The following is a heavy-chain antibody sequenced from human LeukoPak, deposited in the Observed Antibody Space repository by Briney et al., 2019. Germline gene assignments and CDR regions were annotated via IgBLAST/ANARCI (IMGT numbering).Heavy chain of an antibody. D-gene: IGHD3-22*01. V-gene: IGHV3-7*01. Sequence: PGGSLRLSCAASGFTFTTYWMSWVRQAPGKGLEWVANIKQDGTEKYYVDSVKGRFTISRDNTKTSLYLQMNSLRAEDTAVYYCARDRAYYYDSSGYYDYWGQGTLVTVSS. CDR3: ARDRAYYYDSSGYYDY. J-gene: IGHJ4*02. CDR1: GFTFTTYW. CDR2: IKQDGTEK.